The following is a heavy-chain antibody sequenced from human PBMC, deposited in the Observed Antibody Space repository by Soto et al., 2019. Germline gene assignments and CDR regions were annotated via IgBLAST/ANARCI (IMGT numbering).Heavy chain of an antibody. CDR3: ERGSGAVWFFNVDV. Sequence: VKVSCKASGYIFSNFGISWVRQAPGQGLEWMGWISGYDTNLRYAKKVQGRLTMTTDTSTSTAYMKLRSLRSDDTAGYFSERGSGAVWFFNVDVWGQGPVVTVSS. V-gene: IGHV1-18*01. J-gene: IGHJ4*02. CDR1: GYIFSNFG. D-gene: IGHD2-15*01. CDR2: ISGYDTNL.